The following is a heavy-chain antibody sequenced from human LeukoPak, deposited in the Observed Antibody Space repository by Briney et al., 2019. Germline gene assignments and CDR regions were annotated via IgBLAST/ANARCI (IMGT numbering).Heavy chain of an antibody. Sequence: PSETLSLTCTVSGGSISSSSYYWGWIRQPPWKGLEWIGSIYYSGSTYYNPSLKSRVTISVDTSKNQFSLKLSSVTAADTAVYYCAGRYSYGDYWGQGTLVTVSS. CDR1: GGSISSSSYY. V-gene: IGHV4-39*01. CDR3: AGRYSYGDY. J-gene: IGHJ4*02. D-gene: IGHD5-18*01. CDR2: IYYSGST.